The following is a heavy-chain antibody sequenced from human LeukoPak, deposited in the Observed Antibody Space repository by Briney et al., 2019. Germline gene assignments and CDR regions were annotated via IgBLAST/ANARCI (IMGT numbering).Heavy chain of an antibody. J-gene: IGHJ6*02. CDR3: ARTAAGSQYYYYGMDV. CDR1: GYSFTSYW. D-gene: IGHD6-13*01. V-gene: IGHV5-51*01. CDR2: TYPGDSDT. Sequence: GESLKISCKGSGYSFTSYWIGWVCQMPGKGLEWMGITYPGDSDTRYSPSFQGQVTISADKSISTAYLQWSSPKASDTAMYYCARTAAGSQYYYYGMDVWGQGTTVTVSS.